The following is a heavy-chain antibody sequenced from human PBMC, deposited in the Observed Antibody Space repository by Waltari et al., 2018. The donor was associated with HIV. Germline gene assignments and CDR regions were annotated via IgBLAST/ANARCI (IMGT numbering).Heavy chain of an antibody. J-gene: IGHJ4*02. V-gene: IGHV3-33*01. CDR3: ARGDIILMVYTIDY. CDR1: GFLFSSYG. CDR2: IWFDGNHK. Sequence: QVQLVESGGGVVQPGRSLRLSCAASGFLFSSYGMHWVRQAPGKGRELVAVIWFDGNHKYYSDSVKGRFTISRDNSKDTVDLQMNSLRTEDTGVYYCARGDIILMVYTIDYWGQGTLVSVSS. D-gene: IGHD2-8*01.